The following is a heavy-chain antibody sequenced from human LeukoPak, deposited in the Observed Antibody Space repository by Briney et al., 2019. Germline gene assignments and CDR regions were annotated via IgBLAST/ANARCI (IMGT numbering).Heavy chain of an antibody. CDR2: IDGTSTFT. CDR1: GFSFSDYY. CDR3: ARTLVAAPGTKGGP. J-gene: IGHJ5*02. V-gene: IGHV3-11*03. Sequence: GGSLRLSCAASGFSFSDYYMSWIRQAPGKGLEWLSYIDGTSTFTNYADSVKGRFTISRDNAKNALYLQMNSLRAEDSAVYYCARTLVAAPGTKGGPWGQGTLVTVSS. D-gene: IGHD6-13*01.